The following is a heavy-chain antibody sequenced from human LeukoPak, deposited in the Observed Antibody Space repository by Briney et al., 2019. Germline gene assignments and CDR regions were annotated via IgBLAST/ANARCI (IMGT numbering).Heavy chain of an antibody. CDR1: GYTFTSYY. CDR3: ARDISWLGFDY. J-gene: IGHJ4*02. CDR2: INPSGGST. V-gene: IGHV1-46*01. Sequence: ASVKVSCKASGYTFTSYYMHWVRQAPGQGLEWMGIINPSGGSTSYAQKFQGRVTMTSDMSTSTVYMELSSLRSEDTAVYYCARDISWLGFDYWGQGILVTVSS. D-gene: IGHD6-19*01.